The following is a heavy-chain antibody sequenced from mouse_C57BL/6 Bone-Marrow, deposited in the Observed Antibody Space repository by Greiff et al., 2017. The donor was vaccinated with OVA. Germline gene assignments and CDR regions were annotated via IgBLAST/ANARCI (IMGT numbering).Heavy chain of an antibody. CDR3: TTGDYYGSSQSFFDY. Sequence: EVQLQQSGAELVRPGASVKLSCTASGFNIKDYYMHWVKQRPEQGLEWIGRIDPEDGDTEYAPKFQGKATMTADTSSNTAYLQLSSLTSEDTAVYYCTTGDYYGSSQSFFDYWGQGTTLTVAS. J-gene: IGHJ2*01. D-gene: IGHD1-1*01. CDR1: GFNIKDYY. CDR2: IDPEDGDT. V-gene: IGHV14-1*01.